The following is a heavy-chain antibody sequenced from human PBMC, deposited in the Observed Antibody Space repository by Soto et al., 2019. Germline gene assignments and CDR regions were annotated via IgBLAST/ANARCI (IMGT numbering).Heavy chain of an antibody. V-gene: IGHV4-30-4*01. Sequence: QVQLQESGPGLVKPSQTLSLTCTVSGGSISSGDYYWSWIRQPPGKGREWIGCIYYSGSTYYNPSLKSRVTISVDTSKNQFSLKLSSVTAADTAVYYCARDPTYDSDYFDYWGQGTLVTVSS. D-gene: IGHD3-22*01. CDR1: GGSISSGDYY. CDR3: ARDPTYDSDYFDY. CDR2: IYYSGST. J-gene: IGHJ4*02.